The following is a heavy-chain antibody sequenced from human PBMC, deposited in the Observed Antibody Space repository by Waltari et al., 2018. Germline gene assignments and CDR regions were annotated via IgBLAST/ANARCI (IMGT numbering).Heavy chain of an antibody. CDR3: ARLSIAARRGDAFDI. D-gene: IGHD6-6*01. CDR1: GGSISSYY. CDR2: IYYSGST. Sequence: QVQPQESGPGLVKPSETLSLTCTVSGGSISSYYWSWIRQPPGKGLEWIGYIYYSGSTNYNPSLKSRVTISVDTSKNQFSLKLSSVTAADTAVYYCARLSIAARRGDAFDIWGQGTMVTVSS. J-gene: IGHJ3*02. V-gene: IGHV4-59*08.